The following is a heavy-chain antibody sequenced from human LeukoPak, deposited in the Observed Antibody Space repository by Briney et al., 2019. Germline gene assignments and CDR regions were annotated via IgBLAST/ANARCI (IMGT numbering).Heavy chain of an antibody. CDR1: GFTFSSYG. V-gene: IGHV3-33*01. D-gene: IGHD1-26*01. Sequence: PGRSLRLSCAASGFTFSSYGVHWVRQAPGKGLEWVAVIWYDGSNKFYADSVKGRFTISRDNSKNTLYLQMNSLRAEDTAVYYCARETTTLDYWGQGTLVTVSS. J-gene: IGHJ4*02. CDR3: ARETTTLDY. CDR2: IWYDGSNK.